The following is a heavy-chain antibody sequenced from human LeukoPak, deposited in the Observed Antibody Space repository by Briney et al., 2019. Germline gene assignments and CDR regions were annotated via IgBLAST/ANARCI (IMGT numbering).Heavy chain of an antibody. J-gene: IGHJ6*03. CDR3: AREGQIQYDYYYYYYMDV. CDR2: ITSSSSTI. Sequence: GGSLRLSCTASGFTFSSYSMNWVRQAPGKGLEWVSYITSSSSTIYYVDSVKGRFTISRDNAKNSLYLQMNSLRAEDTALYYCAREGQIQYDYYYYYYMDVWGKGTTVTVSS. D-gene: IGHD4-11*01. V-gene: IGHV3-48*04. CDR1: GFTFSSYS.